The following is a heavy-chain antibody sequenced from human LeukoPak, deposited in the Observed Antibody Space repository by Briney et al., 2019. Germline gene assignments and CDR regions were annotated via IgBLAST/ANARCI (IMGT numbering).Heavy chain of an antibody. V-gene: IGHV4-39*07. CDR2: IYNSGSI. D-gene: IGHD3-10*01. Sequence: KSSETLSLTCTVSGGSVSSSSSYWGWIRQPPGKGLEWIGTIYNSGSIDYNPSLKSRVTISVDTSKNQFSLKLRSVTAADTAMYYCAREVGPSYFDFWGQGTLVSVSS. CDR1: GGSVSSSSSY. J-gene: IGHJ4*02. CDR3: AREVGPSYFDF.